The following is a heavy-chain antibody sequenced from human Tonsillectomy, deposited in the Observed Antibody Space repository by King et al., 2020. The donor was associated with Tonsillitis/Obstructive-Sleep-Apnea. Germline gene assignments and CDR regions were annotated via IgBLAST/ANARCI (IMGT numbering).Heavy chain of an antibody. D-gene: IGHD2-2*01. CDR1: GFTFSSSW. V-gene: IGHV3-7*03. CDR2: IKQDGSEK. CDR3: ARDLYCSTIDGDQGSGVFDY. Sequence: ESGGGLVQPGGSLRLSCAASGFTFSSSWMSWVRQAPGKGLEWVANIKQDGSEKYYVDSVTGRFTISRDNAENSLYLQMNSLRGEDTAVYYCARDLYCSTIDGDQGSGVFDYWGQGSLVTVSS. J-gene: IGHJ4*02.